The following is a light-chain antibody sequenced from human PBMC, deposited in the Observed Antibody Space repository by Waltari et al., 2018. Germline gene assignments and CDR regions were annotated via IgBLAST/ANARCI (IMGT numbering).Light chain of an antibody. Sequence: QSVLTQPPSASGTPGQRVTISCSGSSSHIGSNTVNWYQHLPGTAPKLLSYSNNQRPSGVPDRFSGSKSGTSASLAISVLQSEDEADYYCAAWDDSLNGPVFGGGTKLTVL. CDR2: SNN. CDR1: SSHIGSNT. CDR3: AAWDDSLNGPV. J-gene: IGLJ3*02. V-gene: IGLV1-44*01.